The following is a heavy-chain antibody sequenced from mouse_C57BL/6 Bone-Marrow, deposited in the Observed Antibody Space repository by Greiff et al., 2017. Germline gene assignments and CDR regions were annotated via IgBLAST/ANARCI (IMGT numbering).Heavy chain of an antibody. J-gene: IGHJ3*01. V-gene: IGHV14-1*01. Sequence: VQLQQSGAELVRPGASVKLSCTASGFNIKDYYMHWVKQRPEKGLEWIGRIDPEDGDTEYAPKFQGKATMTADTSSNTAYLQLSSLTSEDTAIDSCIIYCDGSSYWFAYWGQGTLVTVSA. D-gene: IGHD1-1*01. CDR1: GFNIKDYY. CDR2: IDPEDGDT. CDR3: IIYCDGSSYWFAY.